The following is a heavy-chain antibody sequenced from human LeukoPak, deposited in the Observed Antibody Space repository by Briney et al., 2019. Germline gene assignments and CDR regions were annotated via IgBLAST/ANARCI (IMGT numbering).Heavy chain of an antibody. CDR3: ARAPTPYFTYYMDV. Sequence: GGSLRLSCAASGFSFSGFGMNWCRQAPGKGLEGISYIGSSGSAGGNIYYAVSVKGRFTVSRDNATDSLFLQMNSLQDADTAVYYCARAPTPYFTYYMDVWGKGTTVTVSS. CDR1: GFSFSGFG. CDR2: IGSSGSAGGNI. D-gene: IGHD2-21*01. V-gene: IGHV3-48*02. J-gene: IGHJ6*03.